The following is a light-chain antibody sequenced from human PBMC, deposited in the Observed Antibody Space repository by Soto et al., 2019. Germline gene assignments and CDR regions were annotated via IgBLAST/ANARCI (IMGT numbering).Light chain of an antibody. CDR3: QKSDNLPR. CDR1: QDIGNS. Sequence: DIQMTQSPPSLSASVGDRVTITCQASQDIGNSLNWFQHKPGKAPNLVIYDASNLEIGVPSRFSGSGYGTDFTFTISSLRPEDIATYYWQKSDNLPRFGPGTKVDSK. CDR2: DAS. V-gene: IGKV1-33*01. J-gene: IGKJ3*01.